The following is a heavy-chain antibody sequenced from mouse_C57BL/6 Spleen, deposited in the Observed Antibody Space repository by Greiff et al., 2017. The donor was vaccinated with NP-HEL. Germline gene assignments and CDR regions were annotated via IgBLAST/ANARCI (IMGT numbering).Heavy chain of an antibody. CDR3: TSYDYYARAWVAY. CDR2: IDPETGGT. J-gene: IGHJ3*01. Sequence: VHLVESGAELVRPGASVTLSCKASGYTFTDYEMHWVKQTPVHGLEWIGAIDPETGGTAYNQKFKGKAILTADKSSSTAYMELRSLTSEDSAVYYCTSYDYYARAWVAYWGQGTLVTVSA. CDR1: GYTFTDYE. V-gene: IGHV1-15*01. D-gene: IGHD2-1*01.